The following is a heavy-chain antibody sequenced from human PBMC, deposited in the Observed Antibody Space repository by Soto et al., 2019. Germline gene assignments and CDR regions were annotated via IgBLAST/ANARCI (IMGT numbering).Heavy chain of an antibody. CDR1: GGSFSGYY. Sequence: QVQLQQWGAGLLKPSETLSLTCAVYGGSFSGYYWSWIRQPPGKGLEWIGEINHSGSTNYNPSLKSRVTISVDTSKNQFSLKLSSVTAVDTAVYYCARGRKFGEFDYWGQGTLVTVSS. CDR3: ARGRKFGEFDY. J-gene: IGHJ4*02. V-gene: IGHV4-34*01. CDR2: INHSGST. D-gene: IGHD3-10*01.